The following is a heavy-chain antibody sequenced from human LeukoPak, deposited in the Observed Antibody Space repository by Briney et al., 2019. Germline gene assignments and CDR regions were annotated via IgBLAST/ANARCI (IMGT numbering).Heavy chain of an antibody. CDR2: IIPIFGTA. J-gene: IGHJ5*02. D-gene: IGHD2-2*01. V-gene: IGHV1-69*05. Sequence: EASVKVSCKASGGTFSSYAISWVRQAPGQGLEWMGGIIPIFGTANYAQKFQGRVTITTDESTSTAYMELSSLRSEDTAVYCCARGMADQLLWEELWFDPWGQGTLVTVSS. CDR1: GGTFSSYA. CDR3: ARGMADQLLWEELWFDP.